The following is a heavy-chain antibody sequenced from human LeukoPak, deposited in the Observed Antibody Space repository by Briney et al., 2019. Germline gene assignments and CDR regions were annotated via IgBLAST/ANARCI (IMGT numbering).Heavy chain of an antibody. CDR1: GTSISSSGYF. CDR2: LHYAGSS. J-gene: IGHJ5*02. Sequence: SETPSLTCSVSGTSISSSGYFWGWVRQPPARGLEWIGSLHYAGSSFYKPSLNSRVTISGDTSKNQFSLRLRSVTAADTAVYYCASLDSSSGWFDPWGEGTLVTVSS. D-gene: IGHD3-22*01. CDR3: ASLDSSSGWFDP. V-gene: IGHV4-39*01.